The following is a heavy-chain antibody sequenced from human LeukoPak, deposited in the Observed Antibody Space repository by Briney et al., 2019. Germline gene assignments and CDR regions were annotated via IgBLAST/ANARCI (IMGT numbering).Heavy chain of an antibody. D-gene: IGHD1-14*01. Sequence: GGSLRLSCAASGFTFNNYAMNWVRQAPGKGLEWVSVISGSVGTTYYADSVKGRFTISRDSSKNTLYLQMNSLRAEDTAVYYCAKVSGGGLYYDGMDVWGQGTTVTVSS. V-gene: IGHV3-23*01. CDR3: AKVSGGGLYYDGMDV. CDR2: ISGSVGTT. CDR1: GFTFNNYA. J-gene: IGHJ6*02.